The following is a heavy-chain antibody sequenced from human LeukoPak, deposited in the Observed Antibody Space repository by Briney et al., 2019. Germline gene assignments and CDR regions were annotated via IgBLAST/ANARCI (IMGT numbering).Heavy chain of an antibody. J-gene: IGHJ4*02. CDR3: AKEPRVATIEIFDY. D-gene: IGHD5-12*01. V-gene: IGHV3-23*01. Sequence: PGGSLRLSCAASGFTFSSYAMSWVRQAPGKGLGWVSAISGSGGSTYYADSVKGRFTISRDNSKNTVYLQMNSLRAEDTAVYYCAKEPRVATIEIFDYWGQGTLVTVSS. CDR1: GFTFSSYA. CDR2: ISGSGGST.